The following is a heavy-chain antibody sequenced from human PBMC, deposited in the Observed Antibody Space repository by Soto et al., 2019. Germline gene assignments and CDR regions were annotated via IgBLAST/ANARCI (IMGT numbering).Heavy chain of an antibody. CDR3: IVRYPYYLDY. CDR1: GFTFSNAW. Sequence: EVQLVESGGGLVKPGGSLRLSCAASGFTFSNAWMNWVRQAPGKGLEWVGRIKSKTDGGTTDYAAPVKGRFTISRDDSTNTLYLQMNSLTPEDTAVYYCIVRYPYYLDYWGQGTLVTVS. J-gene: IGHJ4*02. V-gene: IGHV3-15*07. D-gene: IGHD2-21*01. CDR2: IKSKTDGGTT.